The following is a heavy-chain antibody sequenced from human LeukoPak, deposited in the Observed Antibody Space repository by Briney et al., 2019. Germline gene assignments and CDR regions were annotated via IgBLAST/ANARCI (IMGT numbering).Heavy chain of an antibody. CDR1: GFTFSDHY. J-gene: IGHJ4*02. D-gene: IGHD5-12*01. Sequence: PGGSLRLSCAASGFTFSDHYMNWVRQAPGKGLEWVSYISSSGSTIYYADSVKGRFTISRDNAKNSLYLQMNSLRAEDTAVYYCARDYSGYNSFDYWGQGTLVTVSS. V-gene: IGHV3-11*04. CDR3: ARDYSGYNSFDY. CDR2: ISSSGSTI.